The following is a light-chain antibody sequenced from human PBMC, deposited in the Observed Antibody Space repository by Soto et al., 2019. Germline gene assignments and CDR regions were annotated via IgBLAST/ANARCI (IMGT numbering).Light chain of an antibody. V-gene: IGKV4-1*01. CDR3: QQYYSTSSIT. J-gene: IGKJ5*01. CDR2: WAS. CDR1: QSALDSSNNRNY. Sequence: DIVMTQSPASLAVSLGDRATINCKSSQSALDSSNNRNYLAWYQQKPGQPPKLLIYWASTRESGVPGRFRGSGSGTDFTLTINSLQAEDVAVYYCQQYYSTSSITFGQGTRLEIK.